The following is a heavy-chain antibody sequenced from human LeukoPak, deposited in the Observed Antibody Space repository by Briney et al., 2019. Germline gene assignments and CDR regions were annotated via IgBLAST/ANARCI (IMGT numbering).Heavy chain of an antibody. D-gene: IGHD3-22*01. J-gene: IGHJ4*02. CDR2: INHSGST. CDR1: GGSFSGYY. CDR3: ARRSDSSGYYSDSRRAYFDY. Sequence: SETLSLTCAVYGGSFSGYYWSWIRQPPGKGLEWIGEINHSGSTNYNPSLKSRVTISVDTSKNQFSLKLSSVTAADTAVYYCARRSDSSGYYSDSRRAYFDYWGQGTLVTVSS. V-gene: IGHV4-34*01.